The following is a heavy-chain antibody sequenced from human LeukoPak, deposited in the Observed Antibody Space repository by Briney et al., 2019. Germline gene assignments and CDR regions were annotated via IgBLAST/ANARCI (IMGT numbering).Heavy chain of an antibody. CDR2: IKQDGSEK. J-gene: IGHJ4*02. D-gene: IGHD3-9*01. CDR3: ARGPARYFDWLPSEPFDY. CDR1: GFTFSSYW. Sequence: GGSLGLSCAASGFTFSSYWMSWVRQAPGKGLEWVANIKQDGSEKYYVDSVKGRFTISRDNAKNSLYLQMNSLRAEDTAVYYCARGPARYFDWLPSEPFDYWGQGTLVTVSS. V-gene: IGHV3-7*01.